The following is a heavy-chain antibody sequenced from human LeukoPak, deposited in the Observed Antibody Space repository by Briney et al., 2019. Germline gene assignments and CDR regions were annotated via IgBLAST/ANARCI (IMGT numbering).Heavy chain of an antibody. CDR3: ARRIGYNYGWGFDY. J-gene: IGHJ4*02. D-gene: IGHD5-18*01. Sequence: SETLSLTCTVSSYSISSGYYWGWIRQPPGKGLEWIGSIYHSGNTYYNPSLKSRVTISVDTSKNQFSLKLTSVTAADTAVYYCARRIGYNYGWGFDYWGQGTLVNVSS. V-gene: IGHV4-38-2*02. CDR2: IYHSGNT. CDR1: SYSISSGYY.